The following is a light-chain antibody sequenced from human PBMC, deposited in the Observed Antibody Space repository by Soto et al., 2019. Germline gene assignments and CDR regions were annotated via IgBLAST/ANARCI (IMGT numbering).Light chain of an antibody. CDR2: DVY. CDR3: SSHAVTKMV. CDR1: SRDVGAYKY. Sequence: QSALTQPPSASGSPGQSVTISCTGTSRDVGAYKYVSWYQQHPGKAPKLIIYDVYKRPSGVPDRFSGSKSGNTASLTVSGRQVDDEADYYCSSHAVTKMVFGGGTKVTVL. V-gene: IGLV2-8*01. J-gene: IGLJ2*01.